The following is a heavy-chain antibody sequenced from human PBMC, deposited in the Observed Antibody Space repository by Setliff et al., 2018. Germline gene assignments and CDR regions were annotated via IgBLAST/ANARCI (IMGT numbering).Heavy chain of an antibody. CDR3: MRQGAQMPSLSHLYGVDV. V-gene: IGHV4-39*01. CDR1: GGSISSSNYY. CDR2: MYYSVSS. D-gene: IGHD2-2*01. J-gene: IGHJ6*02. Sequence: SETLSLNCSVSGGSISSSNYYWGWIRQPPGKGLEWIGSMYYSVSSYYNPSLKSRATISADTSKRQVSLNLNSVTAADTAVYYCMRQGAQMPSLSHLYGVDVWGQGTTVTVSS.